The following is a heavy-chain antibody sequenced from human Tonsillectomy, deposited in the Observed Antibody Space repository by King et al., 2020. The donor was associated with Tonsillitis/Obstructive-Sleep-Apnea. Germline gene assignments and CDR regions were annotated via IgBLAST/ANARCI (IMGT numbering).Heavy chain of an antibody. D-gene: IGHD1-26*01. CDR1: GGSFSSDY. Sequence: VQLQQWGAGLLKPSETLSLTCAVYGGSFSSDYWSWIRQPPGKGLEWIGEINHSGSTNYNSSHKSRVTISVDTSKNQFSLKLSSVTAADTAVYYCARGRQNIVGAIFFDYWGQGTLVTVSS. CDR3: ARGRQNIVGAIFFDY. V-gene: IGHV4-34*01. J-gene: IGHJ4*02. CDR2: INHSGST.